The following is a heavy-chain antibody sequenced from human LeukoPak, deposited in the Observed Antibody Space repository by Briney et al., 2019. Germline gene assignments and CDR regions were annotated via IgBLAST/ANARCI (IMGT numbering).Heavy chain of an antibody. Sequence: GGSLRLSCTASEFTVSRNYMLWVRQAPGKGLEWVAFIRYDGSNKYYADSVKGRFTISRDNPKNTLYLQMNSLRAEDTAVYYCAKDLGYYDSSGYQPPDIWGQGTMVTVSS. CDR2: IRYDGSNK. J-gene: IGHJ3*02. CDR3: AKDLGYYDSSGYQPPDI. D-gene: IGHD3-22*01. V-gene: IGHV3-30*02. CDR1: EFTVSRNY.